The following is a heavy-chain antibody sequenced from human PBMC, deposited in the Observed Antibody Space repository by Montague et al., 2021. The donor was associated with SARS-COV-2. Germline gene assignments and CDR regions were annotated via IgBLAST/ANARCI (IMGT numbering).Heavy chain of an antibody. J-gene: IGHJ4*02. V-gene: IGHV4-59*08. Sequence: SETLSLTCTVSAGSINNHYWSWIRQTPGKELEWIAYVYFSGTASYNTSLKSRVTISVDTSRNQFSLQLTSVTAADTAVYYCARRPCSGWSFDYWGQGTQVSVS. CDR1: AGSINNHY. CDR2: VYFSGTA. CDR3: ARRPCSGWSFDY. D-gene: IGHD6-19*01.